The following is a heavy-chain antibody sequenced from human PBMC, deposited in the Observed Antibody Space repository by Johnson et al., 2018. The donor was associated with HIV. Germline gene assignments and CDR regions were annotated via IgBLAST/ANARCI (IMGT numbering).Heavy chain of an antibody. V-gene: IGHV3-20*04. CDR1: GFRFDDYG. D-gene: IGHD5-24*01. CDR3: ARFGRGGSHAFDI. CDR2: ITWNGDST. Sequence: MQLVESGGGVVQPGRSLRLSCAASGFRFDDYGMTWVRQAPGKGLEWVSGITWNGDSTGYADSVKGRFTISRDNAKNSLYLQMNSLRAEDTALYYCARFGRGGSHAFDIWGQGTMVTVSS. J-gene: IGHJ3*02.